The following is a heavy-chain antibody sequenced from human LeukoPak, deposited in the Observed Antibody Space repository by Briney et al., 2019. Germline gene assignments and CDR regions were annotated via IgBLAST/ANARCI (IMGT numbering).Heavy chain of an antibody. D-gene: IGHD6-19*01. V-gene: IGHV4-59*08. CDR1: GGSISSYS. CDR3: ARWDDSAWAFGN. CDR2: ISHSGTT. J-gene: IGHJ4*02. Sequence: SETLSLTCIVSGGSISSYSWNWIRQSPGKGLEWVGYISHSGTTSYNPSLKSRVTISVDTSKNQLSLKLTSVTAADTAVYYCARWDDSAWAFGNWGPGTLVTVSS.